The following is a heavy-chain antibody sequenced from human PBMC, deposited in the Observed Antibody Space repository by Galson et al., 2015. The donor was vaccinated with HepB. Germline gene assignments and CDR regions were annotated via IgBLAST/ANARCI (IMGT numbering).Heavy chain of an antibody. CDR2: ISYDGSNK. Sequence: SLRLSCAASGFTFSSYGMHWVRQAPGKGLEWVAVISYDGSNKYYADSVKGRFTISRDNSKNTLYLQMNSLRAEDTAVYYCARAGGYCSSTSCYALYYYYYGMDVWGQGTTVTVSS. CDR1: GFTFSSYG. J-gene: IGHJ6*02. CDR3: ARAGGYCSSTSCYALYYYYYGMDV. D-gene: IGHD2-2*01. V-gene: IGHV3-30*03.